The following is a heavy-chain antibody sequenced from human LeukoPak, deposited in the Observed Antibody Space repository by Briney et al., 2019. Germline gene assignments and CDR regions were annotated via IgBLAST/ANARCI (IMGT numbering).Heavy chain of an antibody. CDR1: GGSFSGYC. CDR3: ARHGTPLRYGSGNYYKGAPFDY. D-gene: IGHD3-10*01. Sequence: SETLSLTCAVYGGSFSGYCWSWIRQPPGKGLEWIGEINHSGSTNYNPSLKSRVTISVDTSKNQFSLKLSSVTAADTAVYYCARHGTPLRYGSGNYYKGAPFDYWGQGTLVTVSS. J-gene: IGHJ4*02. CDR2: INHSGST. V-gene: IGHV4-34*01.